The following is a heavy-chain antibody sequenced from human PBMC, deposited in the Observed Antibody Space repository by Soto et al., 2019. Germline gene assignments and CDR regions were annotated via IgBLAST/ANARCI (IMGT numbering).Heavy chain of an antibody. J-gene: IGHJ4*02. D-gene: IGHD2-2*01. CDR2: IYPGDSDT. CDR3: ARQRSSTGPFDY. Sequence: AGESLKISCRGSGYIFTNYWSGWVRPMPGKGLEWMGIIYPGDSDTRYSPSFQGQVTISADKSISTAYLQWSSLKASDTAMYYCARQRSSTGPFDYWAQGTLVTVSS. V-gene: IGHV5-51*01. CDR1: GYIFTNYW.